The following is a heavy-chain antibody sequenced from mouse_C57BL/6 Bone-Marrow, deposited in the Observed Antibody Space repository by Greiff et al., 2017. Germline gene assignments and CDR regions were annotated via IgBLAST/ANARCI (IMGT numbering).Heavy chain of an antibody. CDR3: ASIYYGSSYRYYFGY. J-gene: IGHJ2*01. CDR1: GYTFTDYY. CDR2: INPNNGGT. Sequence: EVQLQQSGPELVKPGASVKISCKASGYTFTDYYMNWVKQSHGKSLEWIGDINPNNGGTSYNQKFKGKATLTVDKSSSKAYMELRSLTSAGSAVYYCASIYYGSSYRYYFGYWGQGTTLTVSS. D-gene: IGHD1-1*01. V-gene: IGHV1-26*01.